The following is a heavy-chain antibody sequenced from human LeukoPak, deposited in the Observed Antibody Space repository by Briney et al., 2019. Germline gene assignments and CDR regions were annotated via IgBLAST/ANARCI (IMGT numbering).Heavy chain of an antibody. CDR2: ISSSSSTI. D-gene: IGHD2-2*01. J-gene: IGHJ5*02. CDR1: GFTFSSYS. V-gene: IGHV3-48*01. CDR3: ARYCSNITCYLDWFDP. Sequence: GGSLRLSCAASGFTFSSYSMNWVRQAPGKGLEWVSYISSSSSTIYYADSVKGRFTIFRDNAKNSLYLQMDSLRAEDTAVYYCARYCSNITCYLDWFDPWGQGTLVTVSS.